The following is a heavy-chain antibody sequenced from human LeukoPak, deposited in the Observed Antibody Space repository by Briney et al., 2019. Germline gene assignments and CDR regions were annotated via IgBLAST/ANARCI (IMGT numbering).Heavy chain of an antibody. CDR3: ARDYGSGSYVVDY. D-gene: IGHD3-10*01. CDR2: IWADGSNK. J-gene: IGHJ4*02. V-gene: IGHV3-33*08. Sequence: GGSLRLSCAASGFTFSNFAMSWVRQAPGKGLEWVAVIWADGSNKYYADSVKGRFTISRDNSRNTLFVQMNSLRAEDTAVHYCARDYGSGSYVVDYWGQGTLVTVSS. CDR1: GFTFSNFA.